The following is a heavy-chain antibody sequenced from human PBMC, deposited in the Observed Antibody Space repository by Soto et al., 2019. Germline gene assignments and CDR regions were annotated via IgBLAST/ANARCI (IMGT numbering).Heavy chain of an antibody. Sequence: GGPLRLSCAASGFTFSSYSMNWVRQAPGKGLEWVSYISSSGRTIYYADSVKGRFTISRDNAKNSLYLQMNSLRAEDTAVYYCARPTYYYGSGSSEYYYYYGLDVWGQGTTVTVSS. CDR2: ISSSGRTI. CDR3: ARPTYYYGSGSSEYYYYYGLDV. CDR1: GFTFSSYS. V-gene: IGHV3-48*01. J-gene: IGHJ6*02. D-gene: IGHD3-10*01.